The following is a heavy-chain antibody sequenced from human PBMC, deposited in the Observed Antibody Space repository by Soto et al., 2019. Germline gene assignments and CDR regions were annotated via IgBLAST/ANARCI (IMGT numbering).Heavy chain of an antibody. V-gene: IGHV3-11*06. CDR1: GFTFSDYY. CDR2: ISSSSGST. D-gene: IGHD5-12*01. CDR3: ARDRGGYDRLYYYHGMDV. J-gene: IGHJ6*02. Sequence: GESLKISCAASGFTFSDYYMSWIRQAPGKGLEYISYISSSSGSTNYADSVKGRFTISRDNAKNSLYLQMSSLRAEDTAVYYCARDRGGYDRLYYYHGMDVWGQGTTVTVSS.